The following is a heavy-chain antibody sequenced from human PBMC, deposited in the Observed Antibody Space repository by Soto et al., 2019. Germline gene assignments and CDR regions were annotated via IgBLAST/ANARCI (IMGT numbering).Heavy chain of an antibody. Sequence: GGSLRLSCAASGFTFSSYAMHWVRQAPGKGLEWVAVISYDGSNKYYADSVKGRFTISRDNSKNTLYLQMNSLRAEDTAVYYCAREPYYDFWSGLPRYGMDVWGQGTTVTVSS. D-gene: IGHD3-3*01. CDR3: AREPYYDFWSGLPRYGMDV. CDR1: GFTFSSYA. CDR2: ISYDGSNK. V-gene: IGHV3-30-3*01. J-gene: IGHJ6*02.